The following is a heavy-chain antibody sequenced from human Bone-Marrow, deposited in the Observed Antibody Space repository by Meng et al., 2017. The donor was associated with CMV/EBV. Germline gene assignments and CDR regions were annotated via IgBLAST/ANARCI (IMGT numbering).Heavy chain of an antibody. CDR3: ARRSLDY. Sequence: ASVKVSCKASGYTFTGYYMHWVRQAPGQGLEWMGIINPSGGSTSYAQKFQGRVTMTTDTSTNTAYMEMRNLRSDDTAMYYCARRSLDYWGPGTLVTVSS. D-gene: IGHD3-16*01. CDR1: GYTFTGYY. CDR2: INPSGGST. V-gene: IGHV1-46*01. J-gene: IGHJ4*02.